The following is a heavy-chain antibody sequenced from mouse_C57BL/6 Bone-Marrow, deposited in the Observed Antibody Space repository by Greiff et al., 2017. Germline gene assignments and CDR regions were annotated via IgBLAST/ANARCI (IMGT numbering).Heavy chain of an antibody. J-gene: IGHJ1*03. V-gene: IGHV1-64*01. CDR1: GYTFTSYW. D-gene: IGHD1-1*01. Sequence: QVQLQQPGAELVKPGASVKLSCKASGYTFTSYWMHWVKQRPGQGLEWIGMIHPNSGSTNYNEKFKSKATLTVDKSSSTAYMQLSSLTSEDSAVYYCATHYGSRHWYFDVWGTGTTVTVSS. CDR2: IHPNSGST. CDR3: ATHYGSRHWYFDV.